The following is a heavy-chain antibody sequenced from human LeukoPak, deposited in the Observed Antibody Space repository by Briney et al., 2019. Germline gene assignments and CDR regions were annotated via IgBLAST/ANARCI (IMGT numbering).Heavy chain of an antibody. CDR3: ARGITMIAVVIHDWYFDL. D-gene: IGHD3-22*01. J-gene: IGHJ2*01. V-gene: IGHV4-39*01. CDR1: GGSISSSSYY. Sequence: SETLSLTCTVSGGSISSSSYYWGWIRQPPGKGLEWIGSIYYSRGTSYNPSLKSRVTISVDTSKNQFSLKLSSVTAADTAVYYCARGITMIAVVIHDWYFDLWGRGTLVTVSS. CDR2: IYYSRGT.